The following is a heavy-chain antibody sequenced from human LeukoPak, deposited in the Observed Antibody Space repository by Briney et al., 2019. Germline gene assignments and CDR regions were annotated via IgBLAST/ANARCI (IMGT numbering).Heavy chain of an antibody. CDR3: ARDRGSYTPIDY. CDR1: GFTFSSYA. CDR2: ISGSGGST. D-gene: IGHD1-26*01. Sequence: QTGGSLRLSCAASGFTFSSYAMSWVRQAPGKGLEWVSAISGSGGSTYYADSVKGRFTISRGNSKNTLYLQMNSLRAEDTAVYYCARDRGSYTPIDYWGQGTLVAVSS. J-gene: IGHJ4*02. V-gene: IGHV3-23*01.